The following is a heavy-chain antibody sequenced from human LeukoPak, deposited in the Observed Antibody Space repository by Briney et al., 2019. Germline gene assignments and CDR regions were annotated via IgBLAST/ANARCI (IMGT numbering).Heavy chain of an antibody. CDR3: ARAMVRGVILD. D-gene: IGHD3-10*01. J-gene: IGHJ4*02. CDR2: ISAYNGNT. CDR1: GYTFGSYD. Sequence: AASVKVSCKASGYTFGSYDINWVRQATGQGLEWMGWISAYNGNTNYAQKLQGRVTMTTDTSTSTAYMELRSLRSDDTAVYYCARAMVRGVILDWGQGTLVTVSS. V-gene: IGHV1-18*01.